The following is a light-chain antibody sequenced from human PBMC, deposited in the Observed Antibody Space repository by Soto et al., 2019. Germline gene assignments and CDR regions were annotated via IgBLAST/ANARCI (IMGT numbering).Light chain of an antibody. CDR1: QSVSSW. CDR2: DAS. V-gene: IGKV1-5*01. J-gene: IGKJ1*01. Sequence: DIQMTQSPSTLSASVGDRVTITCRASQSVSSWLAWYQQKPGKAPKVLIYDASSLESGVPSRFSGSGSGTEFTLTISSLQPDDFATYYCQQYNRYWTFGQGTKVDI. CDR3: QQYNRYWT.